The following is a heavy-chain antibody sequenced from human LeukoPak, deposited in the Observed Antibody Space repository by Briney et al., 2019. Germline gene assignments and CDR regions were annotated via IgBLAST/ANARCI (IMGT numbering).Heavy chain of an antibody. CDR1: GFTFRSYE. Sequence: PGGSLRLSCEDSGFTFRSYEMNWVRQAPGKGLEWIAYLSSSGSAFSYADSVKGRFTIARDNAKNSVYLEMNSLRVEDTAVYYCGREILEPGKTLTYWGQGSLITVSS. CDR2: LSSSGSAF. J-gene: IGHJ4*02. D-gene: IGHD1-14*01. V-gene: IGHV3-48*03. CDR3: GREILEPGKTLTY.